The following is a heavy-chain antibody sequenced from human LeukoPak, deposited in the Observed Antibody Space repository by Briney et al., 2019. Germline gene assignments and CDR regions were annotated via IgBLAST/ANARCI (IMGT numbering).Heavy chain of an antibody. CDR3: ARDSGTEYSSSYYFDY. CDR1: GFTFSSYG. D-gene: IGHD6-6*01. Sequence: PGGSLRLSCAASGFTFSSYGMHRVRQAPGKGLEWVAVISYDGSNKYYADSVKGRFTISRDNSKNTLYLQMNSLRAEDTAVYYCARDSGTEYSSSYYFDYWGQGTLVTVSS. J-gene: IGHJ4*02. V-gene: IGHV3-30*03. CDR2: ISYDGSNK.